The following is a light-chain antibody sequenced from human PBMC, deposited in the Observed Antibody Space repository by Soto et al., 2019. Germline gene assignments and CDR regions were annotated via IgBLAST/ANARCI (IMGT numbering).Light chain of an antibody. Sequence: DIQMTHSPSSLSASVGDRVTITCRASQTISTYLNWYQQNPGKAPKLLIYAASNLQSGVPSRFSGSGSGTDFTLTINSLQPEDFATYYCQHSFNIPYTFGQGTKLEIK. CDR1: QTISTY. J-gene: IGKJ2*01. CDR3: QHSFNIPYT. CDR2: AAS. V-gene: IGKV1-39*01.